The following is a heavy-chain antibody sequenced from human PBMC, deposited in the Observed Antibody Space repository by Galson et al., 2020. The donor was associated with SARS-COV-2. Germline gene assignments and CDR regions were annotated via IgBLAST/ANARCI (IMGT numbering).Heavy chain of an antibody. CDR1: GFTFSTGP. Sequence: GGSLRLSCAASGFTFSTGPMNWVRQAPGKGLEWVSNIRAGSDVYYADSVRGRFSVSRDNVKNSLFLQMNSLRDEDTAIYYCARDSDFAFDIWGQGTMVIVSS. CDR2: IRAGSDV. V-gene: IGHV3-48*02. CDR3: ARDSDFAFDI. D-gene: IGHD3-3*01. J-gene: IGHJ3*02.